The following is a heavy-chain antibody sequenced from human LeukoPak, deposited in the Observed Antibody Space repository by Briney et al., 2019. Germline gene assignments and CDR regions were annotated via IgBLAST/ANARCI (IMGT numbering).Heavy chain of an antibody. J-gene: IGHJ4*02. CDR1: GGSFSGYY. CDR3: ARSQGSMVRGVPLDY. CDR2: INHSGST. D-gene: IGHD3-10*01. V-gene: IGHV4-34*01. Sequence: SETLSLTCAVYGGSFSGYYWSWIRQPPGKGLEWIGEINHSGSTNYNPSLKGRVTISVDTSKNQFSLKLSSVTAADTAVYYCARSQGSMVRGVPLDYWGQGTLVTVSS.